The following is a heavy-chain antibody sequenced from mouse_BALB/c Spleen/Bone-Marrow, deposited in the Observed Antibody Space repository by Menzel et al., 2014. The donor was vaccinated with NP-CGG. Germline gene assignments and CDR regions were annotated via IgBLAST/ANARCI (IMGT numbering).Heavy chain of an antibody. CDR3: AREGTYYAYFDY. CDR2: INPSIGYT. Sequence: QVQLKHSAAELARPGASVKLSCKASGYIFTSYTIQWIKQRPGQGLEWIGYINPSIGYTEYNQKFKDKTTLTADTSSSTTYMQLSSLTSEDSAVYYCAREGTYYAYFDYWGQGTPLTVSS. CDR1: GYIFTSYT. D-gene: IGHD1-1*01. J-gene: IGHJ2*01. V-gene: IGHV1-4*02.